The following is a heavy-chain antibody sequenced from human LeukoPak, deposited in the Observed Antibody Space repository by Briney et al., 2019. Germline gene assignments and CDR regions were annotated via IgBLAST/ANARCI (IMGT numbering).Heavy chain of an antibody. CDR3: ARDSSMLRGPLVIYYFDF. Sequence: PGGSLRLSCAASGFTVSSNYMSWVRQAPGKGLEWVSVIYSGDNTYYADSVKGRFTISRDNSKNTLYLQMNSLRVEDTAVYYCARDSSMLRGPLVIYYFDFWGQGTLVTVSS. V-gene: IGHV3-53*01. CDR2: IYSGDNT. D-gene: IGHD3-10*01. CDR1: GFTVSSNY. J-gene: IGHJ4*02.